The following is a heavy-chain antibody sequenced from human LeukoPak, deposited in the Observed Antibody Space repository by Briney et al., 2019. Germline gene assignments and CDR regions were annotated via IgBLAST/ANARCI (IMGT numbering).Heavy chain of an antibody. CDR1: GFTFSSYG. CDR3: AKDRGPIVVVIKDPYYFDY. CDR2: ISYDGSNK. D-gene: IGHD3-22*01. Sequence: GGSLRLSCAACGFTFSSYGMHWVRQAPGKGLEWVAVISYDGSNKYYADSVKGRFTISRDNSKNTLYLQMNSLRAEDTAVYYCAKDRGPIVVVIKDPYYFDYWGQGTLVTVSS. V-gene: IGHV3-30*18. J-gene: IGHJ4*02.